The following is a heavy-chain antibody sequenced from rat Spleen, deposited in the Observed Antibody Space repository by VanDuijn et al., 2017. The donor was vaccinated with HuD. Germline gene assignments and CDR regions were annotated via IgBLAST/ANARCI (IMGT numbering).Heavy chain of an antibody. J-gene: IGHJ2*01. CDR1: GFTFSDYY. CDR2: ITYEGNST. CDR3: TRGENPGAYYFDY. V-gene: IGHV5-22*01. D-gene: IGHD1-4*01. Sequence: EVQLVESGGGLVQPGRSLKLSCAASGFTFSDYYMAWVRQAPKKGLEWVASITYEGNSTYYGDSVKGRFTISRDNAKTTLYLQMNSLRSEDTATYYCTRGENPGAYYFDYWGQGVMVTVSS.